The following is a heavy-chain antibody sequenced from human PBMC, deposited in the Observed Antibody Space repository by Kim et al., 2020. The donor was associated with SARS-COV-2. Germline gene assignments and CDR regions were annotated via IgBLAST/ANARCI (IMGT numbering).Heavy chain of an antibody. V-gene: IGHV3-23*01. CDR1: GFTFSNYV. CDR3: ARGGSIRFRYPVDL. CDR2: IANYSGGAT. Sequence: GGSLRLSCAASGFTFSNYVMTWVRQAPGKGLEWVSVIANYSGGATYYADSVKGRFTISRDNFKNTLDLQMNSLRAEDTALYYCARGGSIRFRYPVDLWGRGTTVTVSS. D-gene: IGHD3-16*01. J-gene: IGHJ6*02.